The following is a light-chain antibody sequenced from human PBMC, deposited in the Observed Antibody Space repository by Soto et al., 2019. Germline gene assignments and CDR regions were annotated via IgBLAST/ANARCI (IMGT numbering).Light chain of an antibody. J-gene: IGLJ3*02. CDR1: NVGSKV. CDR2: DDT. CDR3: QVWHIVSYRV. V-gene: IGLV3-21*02. Sequence: SYELTQPPSVSVAPGQTATISCGGTNVGSKVVHWYQQKPGQAPVLVVYDDTYRPSGIPERFSGSNSGNTATLTISRVEAGDEADYYCQVWHIVSYRVFGGGTKLTVL.